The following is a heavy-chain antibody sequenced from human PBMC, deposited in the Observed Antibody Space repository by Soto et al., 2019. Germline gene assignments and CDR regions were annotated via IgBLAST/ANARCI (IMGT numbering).Heavy chain of an antibody. CDR3: TRAGGSYYFDF. V-gene: IGHV3-7*01. CDR1: GFNFSSLW. CDR2: IKPDGSDQ. D-gene: IGHD3-10*01. J-gene: IGHJ4*02. Sequence: EVQLVESGGGLVLPGGSLRLSCAASGFNFSSLWMSWVRQAPGKGLEWVANIKPDGSDQYYVDSVKGRFTISSDNARNSLYLQMNSLRGDDTAVYYCTRAGGSYYFDFWGQGTLVTVSA.